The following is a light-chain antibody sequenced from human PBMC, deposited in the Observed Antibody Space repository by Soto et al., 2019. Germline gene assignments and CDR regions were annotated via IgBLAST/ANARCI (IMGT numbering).Light chain of an antibody. CDR1: NIGSKS. Sequence: SYELTQPPSVSVAPGKTARITCGGTNIGSKSVHWYQQKPGQAPVLVIYYDSDRPSGSPERFSGSNSGNTATLTISRVEAGDEADYYCQVWDSSSDHAVFGGGTQLTVL. CDR3: QVWDSSSDHAV. CDR2: YDS. J-gene: IGLJ7*01. V-gene: IGLV3-21*04.